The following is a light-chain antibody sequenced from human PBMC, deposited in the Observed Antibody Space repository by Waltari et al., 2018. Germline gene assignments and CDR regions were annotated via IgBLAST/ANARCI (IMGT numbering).Light chain of an antibody. J-gene: IGLJ2*01. V-gene: IGLV2-14*01. CDR1: SSDVGGYNF. Sequence: QSALTQPASVYGSPGQSITISCTGTSSDVGGYNFVSWYQQHPGKAPKLMIYDVTKWPSGVSNRFSGSKSGNTASLTISGLQAEDEADYYCTSYTSTNTVVFGGGTKVTVL. CDR3: TSYTSTNTVV. CDR2: DVT.